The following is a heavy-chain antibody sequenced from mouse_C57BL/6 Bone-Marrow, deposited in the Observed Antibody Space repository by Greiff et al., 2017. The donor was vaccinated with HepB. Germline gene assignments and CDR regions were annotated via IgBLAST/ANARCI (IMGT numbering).Heavy chain of an antibody. J-gene: IGHJ4*01. CDR1: GFTFSSYA. CDR3: ARDGPGAMDY. Sequence: EVQLVESGGGLVKPGGSLKLSCAASGFTFSSYAMSWVRQTPEERLEWVATISDGGSYTYYPDNVKGRFTISRDNAKNNLYLQMSHLKSEDTAMYYCARDGPGAMDYWGQGTSVTVSS. CDR2: ISDGGSYT. V-gene: IGHV5-4*01.